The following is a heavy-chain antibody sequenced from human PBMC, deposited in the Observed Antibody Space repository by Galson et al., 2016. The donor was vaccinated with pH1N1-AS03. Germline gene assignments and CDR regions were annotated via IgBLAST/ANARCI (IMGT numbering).Heavy chain of an antibody. J-gene: IGHJ4*02. CDR3: ARATRDNWYEQGFYFDY. V-gene: IGHV4-4*02. Sequence: LSLTCSVSGGSISSSNLWSWVRQPPGKGLEWIGEIYHSGSSNYNPSLKSRVTISVDKSKNQFSQKLTSLTAADTAVYYCARATRDNWYEQGFYFDYWGQGTLVTVSS. CDR1: GGSISSSNL. CDR2: IYHSGSS. D-gene: IGHD1-1*01.